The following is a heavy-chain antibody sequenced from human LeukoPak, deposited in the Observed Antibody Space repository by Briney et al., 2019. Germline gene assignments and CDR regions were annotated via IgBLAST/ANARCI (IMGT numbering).Heavy chain of an antibody. CDR3: ARRSSDSTGLWAFDY. CDR2: IFSSGSA. Sequence: SETLSLTCTVSGGSISSYYWSWIRQPPGKGLEWIGYIFSSGSANYNPSLESRVTISLDRSRKQFSLKLKSVTAADTAVYYCARRSSDSTGLWAFDYWGQGTLVSVSS. D-gene: IGHD3-22*01. V-gene: IGHV4-4*09. CDR1: GGSISSYY. J-gene: IGHJ4*02.